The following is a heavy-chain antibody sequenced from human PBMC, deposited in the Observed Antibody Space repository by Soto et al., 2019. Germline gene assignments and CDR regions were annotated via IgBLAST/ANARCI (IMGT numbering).Heavy chain of an antibody. D-gene: IGHD6-6*01. J-gene: IGHJ6*02. V-gene: IGHV4-39*01. Sequence: SDPLSLTCTVSGGSISNSSYYLGWIRPPPGKGLEWIGSIYYSGSTYYNPSLKSRVTISVDTSKNQFSLKLSSVTAADTAVYYCARHPPVYSSSSDDGMDVWGQGTTVTVSS. CDR3: ARHPPVYSSSSDDGMDV. CDR1: GGSISNSSYY. CDR2: IYYSGST.